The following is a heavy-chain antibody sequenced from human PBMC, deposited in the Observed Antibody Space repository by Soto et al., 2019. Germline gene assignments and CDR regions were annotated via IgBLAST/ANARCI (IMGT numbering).Heavy chain of an antibody. D-gene: IGHD3-10*01. Sequence: SETLSLTCTVSGGSISSGDYYWSWIRQPPGKGLEWIGYIYYSGGTYYNPSLKSRVTISVDTSKNQFSLKLSSVTAADTAVYYCARDRLYYYGSGSYSHYFYYYGMDVWGQGTTVTVSS. J-gene: IGHJ6*02. CDR1: GGSISSGDYY. V-gene: IGHV4-30-4*01. CDR3: ARDRLYYYGSGSYSHYFYYYGMDV. CDR2: IYYSGGT.